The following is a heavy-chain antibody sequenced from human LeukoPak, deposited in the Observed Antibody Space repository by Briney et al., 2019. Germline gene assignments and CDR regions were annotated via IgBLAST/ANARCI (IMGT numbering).Heavy chain of an antibody. V-gene: IGHV4-39*01. J-gene: IGHJ4*02. CDR2: IYYSGST. CDR3: ARQCGGDCYSALSFDY. Sequence: KTSETLSLTCTASGGSISSSSYYWGWIRQPPGKRLEWIGIIYYSGSTYYNPSLKSRVTISVDTSKNQFSLKLSSVTAADTAVYYCARQCGGDCYSALSFDYWGQGTLVTVSS. D-gene: IGHD2-21*02. CDR1: GGSISSSSYY.